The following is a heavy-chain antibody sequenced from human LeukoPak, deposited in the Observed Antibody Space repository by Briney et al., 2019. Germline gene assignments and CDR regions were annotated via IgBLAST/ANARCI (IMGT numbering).Heavy chain of an antibody. D-gene: IGHD6-13*01. CDR1: GYTFTGYY. CDR3: ARSYSSTTPQFSFDY. J-gene: IGHJ4*02. V-gene: IGHV1-2*02. CDR2: INPNSGGT. Sequence: ASVKVSCKASGYTFTGYYMHWVRQAPGQGLEWMGWINPNSGGTNYAQKFQGRVTMTRDTSISTAYMELSRLRADDTAVYYCARSYSSTTPQFSFDYWGQGTLVTVSS.